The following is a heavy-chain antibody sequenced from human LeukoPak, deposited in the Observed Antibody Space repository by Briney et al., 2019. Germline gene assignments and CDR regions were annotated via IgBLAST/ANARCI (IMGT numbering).Heavy chain of an antibody. D-gene: IGHD3-16*01. J-gene: IGHJ3*02. CDR3: VDSSRGARRGDDSDAFDI. Sequence: GESLKTSCKGSVYSFTSYWIGWVRQMPGKGLEWMGLIYPGDSDTRYSPSFQGQVTISADKSISTAYLRWSSLKASDTAMYSCVDSSRGARRGDDSDAFDIWGQGTMVTVSS. V-gene: IGHV5-51*01. CDR1: VYSFTSYW. CDR2: IYPGDSDT.